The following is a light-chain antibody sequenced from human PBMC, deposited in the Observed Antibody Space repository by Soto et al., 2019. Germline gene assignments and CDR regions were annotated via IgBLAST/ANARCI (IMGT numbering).Light chain of an antibody. V-gene: IGKV1-5*02. CDR2: HAS. J-gene: IGKJ1*01. CDR3: QQYNSYS. CDR1: QSISNW. Sequence: ENQMTPSPATLPASXGDIVTIICRASQSISNWWAWYQQKPGTAPKVLIYHASNLQSGVPSRFSGSGSGTEFTLTISSLQPDDFATYYCQQYNSYSVGQGTKVDNK.